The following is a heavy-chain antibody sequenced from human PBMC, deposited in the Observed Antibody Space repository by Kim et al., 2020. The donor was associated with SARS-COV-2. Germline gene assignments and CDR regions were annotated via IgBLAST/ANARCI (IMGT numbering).Heavy chain of an antibody. CDR3: AREGAWELRVYYYGMDV. CDR2: IKQDGSEK. D-gene: IGHD1-26*01. Sequence: GGSLRLSCAASGFTFSSYWMSWVRQAPGKGLEWVANIKQDGSEKYYVDSVKGRFTISRDNAKNSLYLQMNSLRAEDTAVYYCAREGAWELRVYYYGMDVWGQGTTVTVSS. CDR1: GFTFSSYW. J-gene: IGHJ6*02. V-gene: IGHV3-7*01.